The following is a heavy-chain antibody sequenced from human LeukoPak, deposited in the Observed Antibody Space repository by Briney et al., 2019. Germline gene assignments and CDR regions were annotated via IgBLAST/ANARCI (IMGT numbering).Heavy chain of an antibody. Sequence: GGSLRFSCAASGFTFSSYSMNWVRQAPGKGLEWVSSISSSSSYIYYADSVKGRFTISRDNAKNSLYLQMNSLRAEDTAVYYCARGSGRSYLPFDYWGQGTLVTVS. CDR3: ARGSGRSYLPFDY. D-gene: IGHD1-26*01. J-gene: IGHJ4*02. CDR2: ISSSSSYI. CDR1: GFTFSSYS. V-gene: IGHV3-21*01.